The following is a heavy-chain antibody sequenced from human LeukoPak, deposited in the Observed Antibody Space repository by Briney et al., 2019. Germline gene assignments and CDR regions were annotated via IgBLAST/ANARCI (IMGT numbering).Heavy chain of an antibody. Sequence: SETLSLTCAVYGGSFSGYYWSWIRQPPGKGLEWIGSIYHSGSTYYNPSLKSRVTISVDTSKNQFSLKLSSVTAADTAVYYCAXGVYSSSWYWGYYYYMDVWGKGTTVTVSS. CDR3: AXGVYSSSWYWGYYYYMDV. D-gene: IGHD6-13*01. V-gene: IGHV4-34*01. CDR1: GGSFSGYY. J-gene: IGHJ6*03. CDR2: IYHSGST.